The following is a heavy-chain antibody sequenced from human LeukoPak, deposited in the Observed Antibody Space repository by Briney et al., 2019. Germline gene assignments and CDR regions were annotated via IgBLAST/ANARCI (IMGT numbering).Heavy chain of an antibody. Sequence: PGGSLRLSCAASGFTFSSCAVSWVRQAPGKGLEWVAVISYEGRTTYYADSVKGRFTISRDNSKYTLYLQMNSPRPEDTAVYYCAKDPTLWFGEYIGNWGQGTLVTVSS. J-gene: IGHJ4*02. CDR1: GFTFSSCA. V-gene: IGHV3-30*18. CDR2: ISYEGRTT. CDR3: AKDPTLWFGEYIGN. D-gene: IGHD3-10*01.